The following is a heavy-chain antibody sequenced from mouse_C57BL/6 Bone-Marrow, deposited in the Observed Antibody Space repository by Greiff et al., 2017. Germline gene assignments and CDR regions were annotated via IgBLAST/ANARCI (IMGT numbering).Heavy chain of an antibody. CDR3: ARYDGYYEFAY. CDR1: GYTFTDYN. Sequence: VQLQQSGPELVKPGASVKIPCKASGYTFTDYNMDWVKQSHGKSLEWIGDFNPNNGGTIYNQKFQGKATLTVDKSSSTAYMELRSLTSEDTAVYYCARYDGYYEFAYWGQGTLVTVSA. V-gene: IGHV1-18*01. CDR2: FNPNNGGT. J-gene: IGHJ3*01. D-gene: IGHD2-3*01.